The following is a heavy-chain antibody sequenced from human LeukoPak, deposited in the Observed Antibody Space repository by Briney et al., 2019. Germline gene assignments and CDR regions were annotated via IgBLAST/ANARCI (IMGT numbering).Heavy chain of an antibody. CDR3: ASMQEGVQGPWFDP. D-gene: IGHD3-10*01. Sequence: ASVKVSCKASGYTFTSYYMHWVRQAPGQGLDWMGIINPSGRSTSYAQKFQGRVTMTRDTSTSTLYMELNSLRSEDTAVYYCASMQEGVQGPWFDPWGQGTLVTVSS. CDR1: GYTFTSYY. V-gene: IGHV1-46*01. CDR2: INPSGRST. J-gene: IGHJ5*02.